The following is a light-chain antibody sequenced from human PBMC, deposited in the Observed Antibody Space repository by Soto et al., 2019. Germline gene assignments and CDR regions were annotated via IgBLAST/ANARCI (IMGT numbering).Light chain of an antibody. CDR3: GTWDSSLSGVV. CDR1: SSNIGNNY. CDR2: ENN. V-gene: IGLV1-51*02. Sequence: QSVLTQPPSVSAAPGQTVTMSCSGTSSNIGNNYVSWYQQLPGTAPKLLIYENNKRPSGTPDRFSGSKSGTSATLGITGLQTGDEADYYCGTWDSSLSGVVFGGGTKVTVL. J-gene: IGLJ2*01.